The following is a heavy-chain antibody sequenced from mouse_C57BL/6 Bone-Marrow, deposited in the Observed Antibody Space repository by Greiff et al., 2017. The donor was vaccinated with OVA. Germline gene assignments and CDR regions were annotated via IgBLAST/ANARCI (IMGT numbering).Heavy chain of an antibody. CDR3: ARTTVVAADAIDY. J-gene: IGHJ4*01. D-gene: IGHD1-1*01. V-gene: IGHV1-72*01. CDR1: GYTFTSYW. Sequence: VQLQQPGAELVKPGASVKLSCKASGYTFTSYWMHWVKQRPGRGLEWIGRIDPNGGGTKYNEKFKSKATLTVDKPSSTAYMQLSSRTSEDSAVYYCARTTVVAADAIDYWGQGTSGTVSS. CDR2: IDPNGGGT.